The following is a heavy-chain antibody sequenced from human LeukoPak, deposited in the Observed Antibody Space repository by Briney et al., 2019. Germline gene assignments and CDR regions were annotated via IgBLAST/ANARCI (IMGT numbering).Heavy chain of an antibody. CDR2: IYHSGST. D-gene: IGHD3-10*01. CDR1: GGSISSSNW. V-gene: IGHV4-4*02. CDR3: ARQSTGWVRGVLNWFDP. J-gene: IGHJ5*02. Sequence: SGTLSLTCAVSGGSISSSNWWSWVRQPPGKGLEWIGEIYHSGSTNYNPSLKSRVTISVDKSKNQFSLKLSSVTAADTAVYYCARQSTGWVRGVLNWFDPWGQGTLVTVSS.